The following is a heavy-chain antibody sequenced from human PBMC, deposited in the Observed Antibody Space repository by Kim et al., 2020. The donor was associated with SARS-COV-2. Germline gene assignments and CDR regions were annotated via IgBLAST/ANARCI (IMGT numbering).Heavy chain of an antibody. CDR3: ARHYYDSSGYVSFDY. J-gene: IGHJ4*02. V-gene: IGHV7-4-1*02. D-gene: IGHD3-22*01. Sequence: QGFTGRFVFSLDTSVSTAYLQISSLKAEDTAVYYCARHYYDSSGYVSFDYWGQGTLVTVSS.